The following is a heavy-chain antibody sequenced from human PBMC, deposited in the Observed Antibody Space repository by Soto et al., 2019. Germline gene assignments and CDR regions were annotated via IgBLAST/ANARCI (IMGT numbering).Heavy chain of an antibody. CDR3: ARGGKGYCTNGVCYTGLGY. V-gene: IGHV4-34*01. CDR1: VGSFRGYY. J-gene: IGHJ4*02. CDR2: INHSGST. D-gene: IGHD2-8*01. Sequence: PSETLSLTCAVYVGSFRGYYWSWIRQPPGKGLEWIGEINHSGSTNYNPSLKSRVTISVDTSKNQFSLKLSSVTAADTAVYYCARGGKGYCTNGVCYTGLGYWGQGTLVTVSS.